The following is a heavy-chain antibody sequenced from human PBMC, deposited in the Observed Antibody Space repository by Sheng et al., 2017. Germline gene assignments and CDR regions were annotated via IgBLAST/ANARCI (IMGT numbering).Heavy chain of an antibody. J-gene: IGHJ5*02. Sequence: QVQLQQWGAGLLKPSETLSLTCAVYGGSFSGYYWSWIRQPPGKGLEWIGEINHSGSTNYNPSLKSRVTISVDTSKNQFSLKLSSVTAADTAVYYCATRRVASYSSLYNWFDPWAREPWSPSPQ. CDR2: INHSGST. D-gene: IGHD6-6*01. CDR1: GGSFSGYY. V-gene: IGHV4-34*01. CDR3: ATRRVASYSSLYNWFDP.